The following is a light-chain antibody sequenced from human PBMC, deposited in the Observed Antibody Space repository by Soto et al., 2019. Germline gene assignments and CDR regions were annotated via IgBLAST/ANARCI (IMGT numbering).Light chain of an antibody. CDR2: DVS. CDR1: SSDVGGYNY. Sequence: SVLTQPASLSGSPGQSINISFTGTSSDVGGYNYVSWYQHHPGKAPKLIIYDVSNRPSGVSNPFSGSKSGNTASLTISGLQPEDEADYYCSSYTTSNTRQIVFGTGTKVTVL. CDR3: SSYTTSNTRQIV. J-gene: IGLJ1*01. V-gene: IGLV2-14*03.